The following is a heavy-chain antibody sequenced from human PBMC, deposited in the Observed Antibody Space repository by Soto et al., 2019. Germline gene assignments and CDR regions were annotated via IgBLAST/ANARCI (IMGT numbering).Heavy chain of an antibody. Sequence: GGSLRLSCTASGFTFGDYAMSWFRQAPGKGLEWVGFIRSKAYGGTTGYAASVKDRFTISGDDSKSIAYLQMNSLKTEDTAVYYCTRPYYYDSTGYQRYWGQGTLVTVSS. J-gene: IGHJ4*02. CDR3: TRPYYYDSTGYQRY. CDR2: IRSKAYGGTT. CDR1: GFTFGDYA. V-gene: IGHV3-49*03. D-gene: IGHD3-22*01.